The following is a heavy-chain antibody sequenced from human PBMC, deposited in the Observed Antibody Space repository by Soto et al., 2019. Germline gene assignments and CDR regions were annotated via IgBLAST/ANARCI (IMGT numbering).Heavy chain of an antibody. V-gene: IGHV1-8*02. J-gene: IGHJ6*03. CDR3: ARGYATIFKVIANYYYYMDV. D-gene: IGHD3-9*01. Sequence: ASVKVSCKASGGTFSSYTISWVRQAPGQGLEWMGWMNPNSGKTGYAQKFQGRVTMTRNTSISTAYMELSSLRSEDTAVYYCARGYATIFKVIANYYYYMDVWGKGTTVTVSS. CDR2: MNPNSGKT. CDR1: GGTFSSYT.